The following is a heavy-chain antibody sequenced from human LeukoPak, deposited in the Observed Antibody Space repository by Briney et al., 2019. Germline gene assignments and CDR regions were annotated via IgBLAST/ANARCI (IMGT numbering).Heavy chain of an antibody. Sequence: GSSLTLSCAPSGFTFRSCAMLGVRQARGKGLEWVAFISYDGCNKYYAHFVKGRFNISRDNSKNTLYLQMNRLRAEDTAVYYCARVGLQQLVFDYWGQGTLVTVSS. V-gene: IGHV3-30*04. CDR3: ARVGLQQLVFDY. D-gene: IGHD6-13*01. CDR2: ISYDGCNK. J-gene: IGHJ4*02. CDR1: GFTFRSCA.